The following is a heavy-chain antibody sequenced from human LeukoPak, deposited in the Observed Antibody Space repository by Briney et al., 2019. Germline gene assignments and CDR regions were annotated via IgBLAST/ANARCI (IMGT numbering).Heavy chain of an antibody. CDR2: ISSSGYTM. CDR1: EFTFSTYS. Sequence: PGGSLRLSCAASEFTFSTYSMNWVRQAPGKGLEWVSYISSSGYTMYYADPVKGRFTISRDNAKNSLYLRMNSLRAEDTAVYYCARGRYDSSGSYSLFDYWGQGTLVTVSS. J-gene: IGHJ4*02. V-gene: IGHV3-48*04. CDR3: ARGRYDSSGSYSLFDY. D-gene: IGHD3-22*01.